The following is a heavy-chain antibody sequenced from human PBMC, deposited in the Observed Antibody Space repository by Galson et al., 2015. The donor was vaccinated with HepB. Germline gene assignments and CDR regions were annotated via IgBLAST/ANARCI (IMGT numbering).Heavy chain of an antibody. CDR3: AKIVEADDKSAY. CDR1: GFSFSSYG. CDR2: IWYDGSNK. J-gene: IGHJ4*02. V-gene: IGHV3-30*18. Sequence: SLRLSCAASGFSFSSYGMHWVRQAPGKGLEWVAVIWYDGSNKYYADSVKGRFTISRDNSKNTLYLQMNSLRGEDTAVYYCAKIVEADDKSAYWGQGTLVTVSS. D-gene: IGHD3-22*01.